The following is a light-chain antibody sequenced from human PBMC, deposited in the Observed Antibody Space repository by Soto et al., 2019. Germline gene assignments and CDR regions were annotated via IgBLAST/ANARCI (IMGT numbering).Light chain of an antibody. CDR2: KAS. V-gene: IGKV1-5*03. J-gene: IGKJ4*01. CDR1: QSISSW. Sequence: DIQMTQSPSTLSASVGDRVTITCRASQSISSWLAWYQQKPGKAPKLLIYKASTLESGVPSRFSGRGSGTEFTLIISSLQPDDFATYYCQQYSSYSSFXGGTKVDIK. CDR3: QQYSSYSS.